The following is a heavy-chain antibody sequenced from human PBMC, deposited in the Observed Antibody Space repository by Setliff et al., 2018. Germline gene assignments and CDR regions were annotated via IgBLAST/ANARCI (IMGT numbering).Heavy chain of an antibody. D-gene: IGHD6-19*01. V-gene: IGHV3-15*01. Sequence: GGSLRLSCTASGFTFSNAWMNWVRQAPGKGLEWVGRIKRITDSGTTDHAAPVKGRFTVSRDDSISTLYLQMNSLKTEDTAVYYCTTSPISSGWHSNFDYNMDVWGQGTTVTVSS. CDR3: TTSPISSGWHSNFDYNMDV. CDR2: IKRITDSGTT. J-gene: IGHJ6*02. CDR1: GFTFSNAW.